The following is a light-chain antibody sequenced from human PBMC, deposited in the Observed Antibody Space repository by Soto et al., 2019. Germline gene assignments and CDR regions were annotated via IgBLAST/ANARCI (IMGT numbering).Light chain of an antibody. J-gene: IGKJ4*01. V-gene: IGKV1-39*01. CDR2: AAS. CDR3: QQSYSTLPLT. CDR1: QSISSY. Sequence: DIQMTQSPSSLSASXGDRVTITCRASQSISSYLNWYQQKPGKAPKLLIYAASSLQSGVPSRFSGSGSGTDFTLTISSLQPEDFATYYCQQSYSTLPLTFGGGTKVDIK.